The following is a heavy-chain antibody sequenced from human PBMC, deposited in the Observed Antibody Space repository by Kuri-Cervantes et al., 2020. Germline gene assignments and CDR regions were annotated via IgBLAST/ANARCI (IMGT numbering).Heavy chain of an antibody. D-gene: IGHD3-10*01. CDR2: IWYDGSNK. J-gene: IGHJ6*02. Sequence: LSLTCAASGFTFSSYGMHWVRQAPGKGLEWVAVIWYDGSNKYYADSVKGRFTISRDNSKNTLYLQMNSLRAEDTALYYCAKHMVRGVHSYYYYGMDVWGQGTTVTVSS. V-gene: IGHV3-33*06. CDR3: AKHMVRGVHSYYYYGMDV. CDR1: GFTFSSYG.